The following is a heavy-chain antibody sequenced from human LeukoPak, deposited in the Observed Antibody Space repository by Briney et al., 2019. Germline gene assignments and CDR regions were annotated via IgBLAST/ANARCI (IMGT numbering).Heavy chain of an antibody. CDR2: IYHSGST. CDR3: ARGYSSSLSFDY. Sequence: SETLSLTCTVSGGSISSGGYYWSWIRQPPGKGLEWIGYIYHSGSTYYNPSLKSRVTISVDTSKNHFSLKLSSVTAADTAVYYCARGYSSSLSFDYWGQGTLVTVSS. J-gene: IGHJ4*02. CDR1: GGSISSGGYY. D-gene: IGHD6-13*01. V-gene: IGHV4-30-2*01.